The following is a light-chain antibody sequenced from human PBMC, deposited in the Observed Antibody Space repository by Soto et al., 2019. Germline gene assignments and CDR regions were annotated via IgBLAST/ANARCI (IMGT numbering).Light chain of an antibody. CDR3: LQYYNFSWT. CDR1: QTIISW. V-gene: IGKV1-6*01. J-gene: IGKJ1*01. CDR2: AAS. Sequence: IQMTQSPSTLSGSVGDRVTMTCRASQTIISWLSWYQQKPEEAPKLLIFAASNLQSGVPSRFSGSGSVTDFTLAITGLQPEDFATYYCLQYYNFSWTFGQGTKVDIK.